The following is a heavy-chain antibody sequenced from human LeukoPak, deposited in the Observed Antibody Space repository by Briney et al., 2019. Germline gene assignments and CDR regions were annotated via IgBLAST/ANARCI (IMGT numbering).Heavy chain of an antibody. CDR3: AAGTYCSSTSCPYYYYGMDV. J-gene: IGHJ6*02. CDR1: GSTFTSSA. Sequence: ASVKVSCKASGSTFTSSAMQWVRQARGQRLEWIGWIVVGSGNTNYAQKFQERVTITRDMSTSTAYMELSSLRSEDTAVYYCAAGTYCSSTSCPYYYYGMDVWGQGTTVTVSS. D-gene: IGHD2-2*01. V-gene: IGHV1-58*02. CDR2: IVVGSGNT.